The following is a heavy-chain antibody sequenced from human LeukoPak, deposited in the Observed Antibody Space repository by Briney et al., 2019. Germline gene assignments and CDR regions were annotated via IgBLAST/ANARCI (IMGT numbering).Heavy chain of an antibody. D-gene: IGHD4-11*01. V-gene: IGHV1-18*01. CDR1: GYTFTSYG. J-gene: IGHJ5*02. Sequence: ASVKVSCKASGYTFTSYGISWVRQAPGQGLEWMGWISAYNGNTNYAQKPQGRVTMTTDTSTSTAYMELRSLRSDDTAVYYCARDRYRDDYSIMEGNWFDPWGQGTLVTVSS. CDR3: ARDRYRDDYSIMEGNWFDP. CDR2: ISAYNGNT.